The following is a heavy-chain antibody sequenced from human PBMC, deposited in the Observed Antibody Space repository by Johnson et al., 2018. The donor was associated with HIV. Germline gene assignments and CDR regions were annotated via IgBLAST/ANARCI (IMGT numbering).Heavy chain of an antibody. Sequence: EVQLVESGGGVVRPGRSLRLSCAASGFTFDDYAMHWVRQAPGKGLEWVSGISWNSGSIGYADSVKGRFTISRDNAKNSLYLQMNSLRAEDTALYYCAKSRGRGPGDAFDIWGQGTMVTVSS. CDR3: AKSRGRGPGDAFDI. CDR1: GFTFDDYA. CDR2: ISWNSGSI. J-gene: IGHJ3*02. V-gene: IGHV3-9*01. D-gene: IGHD3-10*01.